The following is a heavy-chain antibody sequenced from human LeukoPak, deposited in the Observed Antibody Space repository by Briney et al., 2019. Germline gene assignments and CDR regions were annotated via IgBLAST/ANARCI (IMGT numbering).Heavy chain of an antibody. CDR2: IGGSGGTT. CDR3: ATYYYGSGSWSYYYYGMEV. Sequence: PGGSLRLSCAASGFTFSNYAMNWVRQAPGKGLEWVSLIGGSGGTTYYADSVKGRFTISRDNSKNTLYLQMNSLRAEDTAVYYCATYYYGSGSWSYYYYGMEVWGQGTTVTVSS. CDR1: GFTFSNYA. J-gene: IGHJ6*02. D-gene: IGHD3-10*01. V-gene: IGHV3-23*01.